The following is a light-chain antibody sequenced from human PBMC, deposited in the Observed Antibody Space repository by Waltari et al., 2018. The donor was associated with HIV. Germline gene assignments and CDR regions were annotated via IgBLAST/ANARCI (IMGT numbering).Light chain of an antibody. CDR2: GAS. Sequence: DIQVTQSPSSLSASVGDRVTIICWTSENINTFLNWFQQKPGKIPRLLIYGASRLESGVPSRFSGTGSGTDFSLTISGLQPEDFATYYCLQGYSSILTFGPGTKVEVK. V-gene: IGKV1-39*01. CDR3: LQGYSSILT. J-gene: IGKJ3*01. CDR1: ENINTF.